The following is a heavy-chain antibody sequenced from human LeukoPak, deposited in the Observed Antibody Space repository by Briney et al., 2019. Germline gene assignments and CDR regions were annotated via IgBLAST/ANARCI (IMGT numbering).Heavy chain of an antibody. CDR3: ARLLGESTIYDL. D-gene: IGHD3-16*01. CDR2: IRQNGIEK. J-gene: IGHJ5*02. V-gene: IGHV3-7*01. CDR1: GFILNGHW. Sequence: GGSLRLSCTGSGFILNGHWMSWVRQAAGKGLEWVASIRQNGIEKHYVDSVKGRFIISRDNSEKSVSLQMNNLRDEDTAIYYCARLLGESTIYDLWGQGTLVTVSS.